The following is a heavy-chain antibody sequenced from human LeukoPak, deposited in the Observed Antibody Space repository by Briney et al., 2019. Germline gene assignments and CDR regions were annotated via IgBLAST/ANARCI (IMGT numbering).Heavy chain of an antibody. J-gene: IGHJ3*02. CDR1: GFTFSSYS. V-gene: IGHV3-21*04. CDR3: AREGATNTAFDI. Sequence: GGSLRLSCAASGFTFSSYSMNWVRQAPGKGLEWVSSISSSSSYIYYADSVKGRFTISRDNAKNSLYLQMNSLRAEDTAVYYCAREGATNTAFDIWGQGTMVTVSS. CDR2: ISSSSSYI. D-gene: IGHD1-26*01.